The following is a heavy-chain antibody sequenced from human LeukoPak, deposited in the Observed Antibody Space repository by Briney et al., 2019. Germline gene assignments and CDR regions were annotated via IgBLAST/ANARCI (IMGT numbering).Heavy chain of an antibody. V-gene: IGHV6-1*01. CDR2: TYYRCRWLN. CDR1: GDSLSINSAT. CDR3: ARGHENYYHVFDV. Sequence: SQTLSLTCAISGDSLSINSATWNWIRQSPSRGLEWLGRTYYRCRWLNDYTVSVKSRMTINPATSKNQFSLQLKSVTPEDTAVYYCARGHENYYHVFDVWGKGTTVTVSS. J-gene: IGHJ6*04.